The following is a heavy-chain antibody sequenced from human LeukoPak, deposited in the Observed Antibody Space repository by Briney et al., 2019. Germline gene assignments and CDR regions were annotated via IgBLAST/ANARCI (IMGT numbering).Heavy chain of an antibody. J-gene: IGHJ4*02. CDR3: ARGTAAGW. Sequence: GGSLRLSCAASGFTFSSYEMNWVRQAPGKGLEWVSYISSRGSTTYYADSVKGRFTISRDNAKNSLYLQMNSLRVEDTAVYYCARGTAAGWWGQGTLVTVSP. V-gene: IGHV3-48*03. CDR2: ISSRGSTT. D-gene: IGHD6-13*01. CDR1: GFTFSSYE.